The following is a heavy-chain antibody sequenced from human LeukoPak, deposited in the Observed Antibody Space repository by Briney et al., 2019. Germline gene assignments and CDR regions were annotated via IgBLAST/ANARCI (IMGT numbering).Heavy chain of an antibody. CDR1: GDSVSSNSAA. Sequence: SQTLSLTCAISGDSVSSNSAAWNWIRKSPSRGLEWLGRTYYRSKWYNDYAVSVKSRITINPDTSKDQFSLQLNSVTPEDTAVSYCARARQTVTPNDNWFDPWGQGTLVTVSS. V-gene: IGHV6-1*01. CDR2: TYYRSKWYN. CDR3: ARARQTVTPNDNWFDP. J-gene: IGHJ5*02. D-gene: IGHD4-17*01.